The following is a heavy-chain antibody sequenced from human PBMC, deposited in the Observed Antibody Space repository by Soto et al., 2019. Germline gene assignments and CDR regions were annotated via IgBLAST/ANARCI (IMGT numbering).Heavy chain of an antibody. CDR3: AVSGRGGLDV. V-gene: IGHV4-30-2*01. Sequence: QLQLPESGSGLVKPSQKLSLTYTVSGCSINSGGYSWSWIRQPPVKGLEWIGYIYRSGSAYYSPSLQNRVTISVDTSKNHFSLILSSVTAADAAVYYCAVSGRGGLDVWGQGTTVTVSS. CDR1: GCSINSGGYS. D-gene: IGHD3-10*01. CDR2: IYRSGSA. J-gene: IGHJ6*02.